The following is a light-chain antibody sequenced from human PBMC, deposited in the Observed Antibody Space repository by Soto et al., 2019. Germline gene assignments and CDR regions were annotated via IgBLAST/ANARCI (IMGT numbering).Light chain of an antibody. J-gene: IGKJ2*01. V-gene: IGKV1-5*03. CDR2: KAS. Sequence: DIQMTQSPSTLSASVGDRVTITCRASQSISSCLAWYQQKPGKAPNLLIYKASILESGVPSRFSGSGSGTEFTLTISCLQPDDFATYYCQQYNSYSRTFGQGTKLEIK. CDR3: QQYNSYSRT. CDR1: QSISSC.